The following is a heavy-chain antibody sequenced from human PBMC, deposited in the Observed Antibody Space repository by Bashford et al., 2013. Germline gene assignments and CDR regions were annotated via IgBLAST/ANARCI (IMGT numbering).Heavy chain of an antibody. CDR2: ISSGGKT. Sequence: SETLSLTCSVSGGSMRSYYWSWIRQAAGKGLEWIGRISSGGKTNYNPSLKSRVSMSVDTSKNQFSLKLNSVTAADTAIYYCARDGGYSYGFDNWGQGTLVTVSS. J-gene: IGHJ4*02. D-gene: IGHD5-18*01. CDR3: ARDGGYSYGFDN. CDR1: GGSMRSYY. V-gene: IGHV4-4*07.